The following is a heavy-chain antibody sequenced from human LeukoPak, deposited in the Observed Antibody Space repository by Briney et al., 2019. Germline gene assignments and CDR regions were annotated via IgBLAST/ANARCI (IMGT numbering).Heavy chain of an antibody. D-gene: IGHD4-23*01. CDR1: GFTFDDYA. J-gene: IGHJ4*02. CDR2: ISWNSGSI. CDR3: AKASYGGNPQRLLLDY. V-gene: IGHV3-9*01. Sequence: GGSLRLSCAASGFTFDDYAMHWVRQAPGKGLEWVSGISWNSGSIGYADSVKGRFTISRDNAKNSLYLQMNSLRAEDTALYYCAKASYGGNPQRLLLDYWGQGTLVTVSS.